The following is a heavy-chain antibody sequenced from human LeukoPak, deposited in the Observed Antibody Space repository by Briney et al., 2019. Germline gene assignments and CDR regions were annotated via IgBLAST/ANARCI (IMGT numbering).Heavy chain of an antibody. V-gene: IGHV1-8*01. J-gene: IGHJ6*03. D-gene: IGHD2-2*01. CDR1: GYTFTSYD. CDR2: MNPNSGNT. CDR3: ARARGYCSSTSCCYMDV. Sequence: ASVKVSCKASGYTFTSYDINWARQATGQGLEWMGWMNPNSGNTGYAQKFQGRVTMTRNTSISTAYMELSSLRFEDTAVYYCARARGYCSSTSCCYMDVWGKGTTVTVSS.